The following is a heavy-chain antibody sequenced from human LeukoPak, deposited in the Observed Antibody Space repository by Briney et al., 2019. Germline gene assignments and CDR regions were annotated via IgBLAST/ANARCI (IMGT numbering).Heavy chain of an antibody. CDR3: TNWNDNWFDP. CDR1: GFTFSGSA. V-gene: IGHV3-73*01. J-gene: IGHJ5*02. D-gene: IGHD1-1*01. CDR2: IRNKANNYAT. Sequence: GGSLRLSCAASGFTFSGSAMHWVRQASGKGLEWVGRIRNKANNYATAYAASVNGRFTIARDDSKNTTYLQMNSLQTEDTAVYYCTNWNDNWFDPWGQGTLVTVSS.